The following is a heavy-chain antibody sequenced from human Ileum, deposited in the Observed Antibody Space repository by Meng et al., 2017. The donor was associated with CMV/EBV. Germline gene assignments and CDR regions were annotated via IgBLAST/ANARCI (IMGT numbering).Heavy chain of an antibody. D-gene: IGHD2-2*01. J-gene: IGHJ4*02. Sequence: GESLKISCAASGFTFSSYAMSLVRQAPGQGLEWVSAISGSGGSTYYADSVKGRFAISRDNSKNTLYLQMNSLRAEDTAVYYCAKDGSLTGANCKGIVVVPAARGSDYWGQGTLVTVSS. CDR1: GFTFSSYA. CDR3: AKDGSLTGANCKGIVVVPAARGSDY. CDR2: ISGSGGST. V-gene: IGHV3-23*01.